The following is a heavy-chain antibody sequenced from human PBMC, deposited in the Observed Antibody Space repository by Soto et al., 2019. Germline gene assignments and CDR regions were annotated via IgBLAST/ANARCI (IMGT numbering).Heavy chain of an antibody. CDR1: GFTFANAW. CDR3: LTERGAGSYTGYAREDH. V-gene: IGHV3-15*01. D-gene: IGHD5-12*01. CDR2: MKSITDAGTT. Sequence: EVQLVQSGGGLVKPGESLTLSCAGSGFTFANAWMSWVRQAPGKGLEWVGRMKSITDAGTTDLAAPVKGRFSISRDESKNTWHLRMTTVKVEDTALYYCLTERGAGSYTGYAREDHWGQGTLVTVSS. J-gene: IGHJ4*02.